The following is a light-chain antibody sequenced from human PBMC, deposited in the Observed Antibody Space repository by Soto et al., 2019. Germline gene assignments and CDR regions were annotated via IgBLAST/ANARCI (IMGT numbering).Light chain of an antibody. CDR2: EGS. V-gene: IGLV2-23*01. CDR1: SSDVGSYNL. J-gene: IGLJ2*01. CDR3: CSYAGSGTLV. Sequence: QSALTQPASVSGSPGQSITISCTGTSSDVGSYNLVSWYQQHPGKAPKLMIYEGSKRPSRVSNRFSGSKSGNTASLTISGLQAEDEADYYCCSYAGSGTLVFGGGTKLTVL.